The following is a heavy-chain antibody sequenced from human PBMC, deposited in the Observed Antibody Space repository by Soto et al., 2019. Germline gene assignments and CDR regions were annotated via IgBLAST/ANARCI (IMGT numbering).Heavy chain of an antibody. CDR2: IYYSGST. D-gene: IGHD6-13*01. J-gene: IGHJ5*02. Sequence: SETLSLTCTVSGGSISSYYWSWIRQPPGKGLEWIGYIYYSGSTNYNPSLKSRVTISVDTSKNQFSLKLSSVTAADTAVYYCAREGVGQQPDNWFDPWGQGTLVTVSS. CDR1: GGSISSYY. CDR3: AREGVGQQPDNWFDP. V-gene: IGHV4-59*01.